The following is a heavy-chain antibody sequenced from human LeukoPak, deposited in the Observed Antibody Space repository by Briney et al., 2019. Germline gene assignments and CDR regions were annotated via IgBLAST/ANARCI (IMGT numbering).Heavy chain of an antibody. J-gene: IGHJ4*02. CDR2: INLDGSQK. CDR3: ARKRPNYFDY. Sequence: GGSLRLSCAASGFTFSNYWMAWVRQDPGKGPEWVANINLDGSQKYYVDSVKGRFTISRDNAENSLYLQMNSLRAEDTALCYCARKRPNYFDYWGQGTLVTVSS. CDR1: GFTFSNYW. V-gene: IGHV3-7*01.